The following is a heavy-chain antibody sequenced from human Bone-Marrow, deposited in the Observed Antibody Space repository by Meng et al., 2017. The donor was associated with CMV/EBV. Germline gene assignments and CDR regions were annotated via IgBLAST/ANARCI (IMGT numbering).Heavy chain of an antibody. Sequence: GGSLRLSCAASGFSLRTFWMNWVRQAPGKGLEWVASIKGDGSEKYYVDSVKGRFTISRDNAKNSLYLQMNSLRAEDTAVYYCARPLTMYQPPGVWGQGTLVTVFS. CDR3: ARPLTMYQPPGV. CDR2: IKGDGSEK. CDR1: GFSLRTFW. J-gene: IGHJ4*02. V-gene: IGHV3-7*01. D-gene: IGHD2-2*01.